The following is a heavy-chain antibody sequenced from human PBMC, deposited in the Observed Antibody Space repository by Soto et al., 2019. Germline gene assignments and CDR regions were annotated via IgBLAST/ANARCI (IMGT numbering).Heavy chain of an antibody. Sequence: ASVKVSCKASGYTFTHYGITWIRQAPGQGLEWMGWISPFNGNTNYGQTLQGRVTLTTETSTSTVYMELRSLGSDDTAVYYCARDQSLDRTYYSGIDVWGQGTTVTVSS. CDR2: ISPFNGNT. V-gene: IGHV1-18*01. CDR3: ARDQSLDRTYYSGIDV. D-gene: IGHD3-22*01. CDR1: GYTFTHYG. J-gene: IGHJ6*02.